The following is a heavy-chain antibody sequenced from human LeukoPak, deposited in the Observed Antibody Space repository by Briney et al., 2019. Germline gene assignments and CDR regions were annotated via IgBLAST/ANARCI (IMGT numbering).Heavy chain of an antibody. CDR1: GFTFTSSA. J-gene: IGHJ4*02. CDR3: ARGNRYCSGGSCYEAFDY. Sequence: TSVKVSCKASGFTFTSSAMQWVRQARGQRLEWIGWIVVGSGNTNYAQKFQERVTITRDMSTSTAYMELSSLISEDTAVYYCARGNRYCSGGSCYEAFDYWGQGTLVTVSS. V-gene: IGHV1-58*02. CDR2: IVVGSGNT. D-gene: IGHD2-15*01.